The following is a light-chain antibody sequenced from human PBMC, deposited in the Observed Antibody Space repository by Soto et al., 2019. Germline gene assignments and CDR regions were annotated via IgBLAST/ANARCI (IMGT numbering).Light chain of an antibody. Sequence: DIQMTQSPSSLSASVGDRVTITCRASQNIRNYLNWYQQRPGKTPNLLVYAASNLRSGVPSRFSGSGSGTLFTLTITTLQPEDFATYYCQQIHSTSSYTFGQGTKVDSK. CDR3: QQIHSTSSYT. V-gene: IGKV1-39*01. CDR1: QNIRNY. J-gene: IGKJ2*01. CDR2: AAS.